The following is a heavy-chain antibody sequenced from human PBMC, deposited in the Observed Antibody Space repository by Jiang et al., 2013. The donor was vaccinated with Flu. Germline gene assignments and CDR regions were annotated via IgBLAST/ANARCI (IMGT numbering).Heavy chain of an antibody. CDR3: ARHKWFYYGSGSYSL. J-gene: IGHJ4*02. CDR1: GYNFNTYW. CDR2: IDPSGSYI. Sequence: SLKVSCKASGYNFNTYWISWVRQMPGKGLEWMGRIDPSGSYIKYSPSFEGHVTISGDKSTRTAYLQWSSLKASDTAMYYCARHKWFYYGSGSYSLWGQGTLVTVSS. D-gene: IGHD3-10*01. V-gene: IGHV5-10-1*01.